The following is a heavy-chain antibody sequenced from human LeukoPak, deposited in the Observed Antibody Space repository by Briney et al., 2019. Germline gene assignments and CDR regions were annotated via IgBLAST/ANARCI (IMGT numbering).Heavy chain of an antibody. CDR3: ARDSGYNAFDI. D-gene: IGHD5-12*01. Sequence: GGSLRLSCAASGFTFSSYAMTWVRQAPGKGLDWLGNINPDGSRINYVDSVKGRFTFSSDNAKNSLFLQMNSLRAEDTAVFYCARDSGYNAFDIWGQGTMVTVSS. CDR1: GFTFSSYA. V-gene: IGHV3-7*01. J-gene: IGHJ3*02. CDR2: INPDGSRI.